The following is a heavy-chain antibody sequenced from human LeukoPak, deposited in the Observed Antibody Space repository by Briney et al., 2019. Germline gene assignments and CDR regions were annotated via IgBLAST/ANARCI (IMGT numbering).Heavy chain of an antibody. V-gene: IGHV1-69*13. J-gene: IGHJ6*03. Sequence: SVKVSCKASGGTFSSYAISWVRQAPRQGLEWMGGIIPIFGTANYAQKFQGRVTITADESTSTAYMELSSLRSEDTAVYYCASAFTIFGVVNLSYYYMDVWGKGTTVTVSS. CDR2: IIPIFGTA. CDR3: ASAFTIFGVVNLSYYYMDV. CDR1: GGTFSSYA. D-gene: IGHD3-3*01.